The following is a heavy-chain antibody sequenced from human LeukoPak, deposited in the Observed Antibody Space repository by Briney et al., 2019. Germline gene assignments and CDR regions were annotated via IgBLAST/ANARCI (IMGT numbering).Heavy chain of an antibody. CDR2: INHSGST. J-gene: IGHJ4*02. V-gene: IGHV4-30-2*01. CDR3: AREKPYRPLPRY. Sequence: SQTLSLTCAVSGGSISSGGYSWSWIRQPPGKGLEWSGEINHSGSTNYNPSLKSRGTISVDTSKNQFSLKLSSVTAADTAVYYCAREKPYRPLPRYWGQGTLVTVSS. CDR1: GGSISSGGYS. D-gene: IGHD1-14*01.